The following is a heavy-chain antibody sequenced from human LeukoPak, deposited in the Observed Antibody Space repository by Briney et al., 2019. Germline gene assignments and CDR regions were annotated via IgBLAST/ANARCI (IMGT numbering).Heavy chain of an antibody. J-gene: IGHJ4*02. Sequence: SETLSLTCTVSGGSISSYYWSWIRQPPGKGLEWIGHIYHSGSTNYNPSLKSRVTISVDTSKNQFSLKLSSVTAAGTALYYCASLFYYDSSGYSYYLDYWGQGTLVTVSS. CDR1: GGSISSYY. CDR2: IYHSGST. CDR3: ASLFYYDSSGYSYYLDY. V-gene: IGHV4-59*01. D-gene: IGHD3-22*01.